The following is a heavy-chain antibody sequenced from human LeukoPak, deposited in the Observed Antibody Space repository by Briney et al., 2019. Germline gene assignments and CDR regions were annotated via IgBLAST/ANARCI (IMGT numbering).Heavy chain of an antibody. J-gene: IGHJ6*03. CDR2: ISAYNGDT. CDR3: ARGAVNRYNWNDDNYYYYYMDV. CDR1: GYTVTSYD. D-gene: IGHD1-1*01. Sequence: ASVKVSCKASGYTVTSYDINWVRQATGQGLEWMGWISAYNGDTNYAQKFQGRVTMTTDTSTSTAYMELRSLRSDDTAVYYCARGAVNRYNWNDDNYYYYYMDVWGKGTTVIISS. V-gene: IGHV1-18*01.